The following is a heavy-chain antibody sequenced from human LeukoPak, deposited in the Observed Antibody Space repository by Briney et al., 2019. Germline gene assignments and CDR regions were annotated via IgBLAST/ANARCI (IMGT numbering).Heavy chain of an antibody. V-gene: IGHV1-69*01. J-gene: IGHJ6*02. CDR3: FRVASRLAHYYGMDV. CDR1: GGTFSSYA. D-gene: IGHD2-15*01. CDR2: FIPIFGTA. Sequence: ASVKVSCKASGGTFSSYAISWVRQAPGQGLEWMGGFIPIFGTANYAQKFQGRVTITADESTSTAYMELSSLRSEDTAVYYCFRVASRLAHYYGMDVWGQGTTVTVSS.